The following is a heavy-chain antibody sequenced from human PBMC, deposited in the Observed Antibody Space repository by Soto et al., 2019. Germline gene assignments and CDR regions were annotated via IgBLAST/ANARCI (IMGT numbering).Heavy chain of an antibody. CDR1: GGTFGNSA. CDR2: IIPIFSTP. J-gene: IGHJ6*02. Sequence: QVQLVQSGAEVKKPGSSVTVSCKASGGTFGNSAIRWVRQAPGQGLEWMGGIIPIFSTPDYAQKFQGRVTITADESTSTAYMELTSLRSEDTAVYYCARDKDRQPLGGNYYYAIDVWGQGTTVTVSS. CDR3: ARDKDRQPLGGNYYYAIDV. D-gene: IGHD3-3*02. V-gene: IGHV1-69*12.